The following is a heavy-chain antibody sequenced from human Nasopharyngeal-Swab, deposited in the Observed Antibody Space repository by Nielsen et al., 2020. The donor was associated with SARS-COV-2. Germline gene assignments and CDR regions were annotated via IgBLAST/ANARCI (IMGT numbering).Heavy chain of an antibody. CDR3: ARGTLGLELRI. D-gene: IGHD1-7*01. CDR2: IYTSGST. J-gene: IGHJ4*02. V-gene: IGHV4-61*02. Sequence: SETLSLTCTVSGGSISSGSYYWSWIRQPAGKGLEWIGRIYTSGSTNYNPSLKSRVTISVDTSKNQFSLKLSSVTAADTAVYYCARGTLGLELRIWGQGTLVTLSS. CDR1: GGSISSGSYY.